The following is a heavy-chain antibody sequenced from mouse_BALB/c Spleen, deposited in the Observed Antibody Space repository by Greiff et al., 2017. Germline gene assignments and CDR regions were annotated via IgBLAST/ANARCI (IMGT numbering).Heavy chain of an antibody. V-gene: IGHV7-3*02. Sequence: EVNVVESGGGLVQPGGSLRLSCATSGFTFTDYYMSWVRQPPGKALEWLGFIRNKANGYTTEYSASVKGRFTITRDNAQSILYLQMNTLRAEDSATYYYARDRGGDYAMDYWGQGTSVTVSS. J-gene: IGHJ4*01. CDR1: GFTFTDYY. CDR3: ARDRGGDYAMDY. CDR2: IRNKANGYTT.